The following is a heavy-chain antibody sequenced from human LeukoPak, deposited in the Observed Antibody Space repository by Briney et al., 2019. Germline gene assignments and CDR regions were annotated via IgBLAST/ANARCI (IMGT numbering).Heavy chain of an antibody. CDR1: GYTLSELS. D-gene: IGHD3-22*01. CDR2: FDPEDGET. Sequence: ASVKVSCKVSGYTLSELSMHWVRQAPGKGLEWMGGFDPEDGETIYAQKFQGRVTTTEDTSTDTAYMELSSLRSEDTAVYYCARGTYYYDSSGYYSDDAFDIWGQGTMVTVSS. J-gene: IGHJ3*02. V-gene: IGHV1-24*01. CDR3: ARGTYYYDSSGYYSDDAFDI.